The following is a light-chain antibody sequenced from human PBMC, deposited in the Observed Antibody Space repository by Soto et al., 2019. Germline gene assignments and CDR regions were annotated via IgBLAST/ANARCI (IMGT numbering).Light chain of an antibody. J-gene: IGLJ2*01. CDR3: SSYTSSSLVV. CDR2: DVS. V-gene: IGLV2-14*01. CDR1: SSDVGGYNY. Sequence: QCALTQAASVSGSPGQSITISCTGTSSDVGGYNYVSWYQQHPGKAPKLMIYDVSNRPSGVSNRFSGSKSGNTASLTISGLQAEDEADYYCSSYTSSSLVVFGGGTKLTVL.